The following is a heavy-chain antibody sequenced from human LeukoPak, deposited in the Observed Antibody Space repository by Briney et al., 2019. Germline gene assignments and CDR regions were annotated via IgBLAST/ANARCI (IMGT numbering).Heavy chain of an antibody. D-gene: IGHD6-13*01. CDR1: GYTFTSYY. CDR2: ISAYNGNT. V-gene: IGHV1-18*04. J-gene: IGHJ6*03. Sequence: ASVKVSCKASGYTFTSYYMHWVRQAPGQGLEWMGWISAYNGNTNYAQKLQGRVTMTTDTSTSTAYMELRSLRSDDTAVYYCARQGVTAAENNYFYYYMDFWGKGTTVTVSS. CDR3: ARQGVTAAENNYFYYYMDF.